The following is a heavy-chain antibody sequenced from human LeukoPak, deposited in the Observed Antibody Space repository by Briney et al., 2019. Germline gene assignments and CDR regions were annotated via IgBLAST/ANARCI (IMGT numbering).Heavy chain of an antibody. V-gene: IGHV4-34*01. Sequence: SETLSLTCAVYGGSFSGYYWSWIRQPPGKGLEWIGEINHSGSTNYNPSLKSRVTISVDTSKNQFSLKLSSVTAADTAVYYCARHPSFRLHYYYYYMDVWGKGTTVTISS. D-gene: IGHD2-15*01. J-gene: IGHJ6*03. CDR3: ARHPSFRLHYYYYYMDV. CDR2: INHSGST. CDR1: GGSFSGYY.